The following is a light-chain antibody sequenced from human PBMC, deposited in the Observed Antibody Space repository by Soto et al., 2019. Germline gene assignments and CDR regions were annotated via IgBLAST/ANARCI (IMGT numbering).Light chain of an antibody. CDR2: EVN. Sequence: QPVLTQPPSSSGSPGQSVTISCTGTNSDVGGYNYVSWYQQYPGKAPKLIIYEVNELPSGVPDRFSGSKSGNTASLTVSGLQTADEADYYCSSYAGSNWYVFGTGTKVTVL. CDR1: NSDVGGYNY. J-gene: IGLJ1*01. CDR3: SSYAGSNWYV. V-gene: IGLV2-8*01.